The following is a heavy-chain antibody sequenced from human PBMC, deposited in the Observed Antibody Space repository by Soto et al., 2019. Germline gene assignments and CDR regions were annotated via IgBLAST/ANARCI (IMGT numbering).Heavy chain of an antibody. CDR1: GFIFSRYG. Sequence: QVQLVESGGGVVQPGRSLRLSCAASGFIFSRYGLHWVRQAPGKGLEWVAVISHDATYKYYSDSVKGRFTISRDNSKNTLYLEMNSLRSEDTAMYYCAKEACGGECQEFWYFDLWGRGTLVTVSS. CDR2: ISHDATYK. CDR3: AKEACGGECQEFWYFDL. J-gene: IGHJ2*01. D-gene: IGHD2-21*01. V-gene: IGHV3-30*18.